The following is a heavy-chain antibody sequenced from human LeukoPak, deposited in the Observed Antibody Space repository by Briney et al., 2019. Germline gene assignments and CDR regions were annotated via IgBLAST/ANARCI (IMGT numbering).Heavy chain of an antibody. CDR3: ARDSNGQTRADDPFDI. J-gene: IGHJ3*02. Sequence: GASVKVSCKASEGTFSSYAISWVRQEPGQGQERMRRIIPIFGTATYAQKFQGRVTITTDESTSTAYMELSSLRSEDTAVYYCARDSNGQTRADDPFDIWGQGTMVTVSS. V-gene: IGHV1-69*05. CDR2: IIPIFGTA. CDR1: EGTFSSYA. D-gene: IGHD6-19*01.